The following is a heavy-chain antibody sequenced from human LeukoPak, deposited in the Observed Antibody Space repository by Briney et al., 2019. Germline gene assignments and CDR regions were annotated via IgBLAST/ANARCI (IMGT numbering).Heavy chain of an antibody. J-gene: IGHJ4*02. CDR1: GFTFSNYG. CDR2: ISYDESNK. Sequence: PGGSLRLSCTASGFTFSNYGMHWVRQAPGKGLEWVAVISYDESNKYYADSVKGRFTISRDNSKNTLYLQMNSLTAEDTAVYYCARAYSSGWYGDFDYWGQGTLVTVSS. D-gene: IGHD6-19*01. V-gene: IGHV3-30*03. CDR3: ARAYSSGWYGDFDY.